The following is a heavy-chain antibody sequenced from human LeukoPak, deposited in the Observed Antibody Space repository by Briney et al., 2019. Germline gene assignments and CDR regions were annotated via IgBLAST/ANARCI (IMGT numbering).Heavy chain of an antibody. CDR1: GGSISSYY. Sequence: SETLSLTCTVSGGSISSYYWSWIRQPPGKGLEWIGYIYYSGSTNYNPSLKSRVTISVDTSKNQFSLKLSSVTAADTAVYYCGYSSGYSDALPYYFDYWGQGTLVTVSS. D-gene: IGHD3-22*01. V-gene: IGHV4-59*01. CDR2: IYYSGST. J-gene: IGHJ4*02. CDR3: GYSSGYSDALPYYFDY.